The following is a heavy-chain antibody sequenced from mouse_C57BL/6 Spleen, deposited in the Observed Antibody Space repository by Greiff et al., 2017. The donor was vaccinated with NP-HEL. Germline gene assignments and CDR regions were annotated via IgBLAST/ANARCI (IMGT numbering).Heavy chain of an antibody. D-gene: IGHD2-4*01. V-gene: IGHV1-26*01. CDR1: GYTFTDYY. CDR2: INPNNGGT. Sequence: VQLQQSGPELVKPGASVKISCKASGYTFTDYYMNWVKQSHGKSLEWIGDINPNNGGTSYNQKFKGKATLTVDKSSSTAYMELRSLTSEDSAVYYCANIYYDYNYFDYWGQGTTLTVSS. CDR3: ANIYYDYNYFDY. J-gene: IGHJ2*01.